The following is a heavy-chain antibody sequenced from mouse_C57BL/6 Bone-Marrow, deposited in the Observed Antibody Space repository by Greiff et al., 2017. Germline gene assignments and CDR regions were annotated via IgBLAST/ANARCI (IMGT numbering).Heavy chain of an antibody. CDR3: ARFLIEGYTMDY. J-gene: IGHJ4*01. CDR2: IYPGSGST. Sequence: QVQLQQPGAELVKPGASVKMSCKASGYTFTSYWITWVKQRPGQGLEWIGDIYPGSGSTNYNEKFKSKAPLTVDTASSTAYMQLSSLTSEYSAVYYCARFLIEGYTMDYWGQGTSVTVSS. CDR1: GYTFTSYW. V-gene: IGHV1-55*01.